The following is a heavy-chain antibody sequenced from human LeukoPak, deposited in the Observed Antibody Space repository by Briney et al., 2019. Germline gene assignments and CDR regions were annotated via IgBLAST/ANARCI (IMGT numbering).Heavy chain of an antibody. CDR2: MNPNSGNT. CDR1: GYTFTSYD. D-gene: IGHD2-2*02. J-gene: IGHJ5*02. CDR3: ARGGIVVVPAAIRGGNWFDP. Sequence: ASVKVSCKASGYTFTSYDINWVRQATGQGLEWMGWMNPNSGNTGYAQKFQGRVTITRNTSISTAYMELSSLRSEDTAVYYCARGGIVVVPAAIRGGNWFDPWGQGTLVTVSS. V-gene: IGHV1-8*03.